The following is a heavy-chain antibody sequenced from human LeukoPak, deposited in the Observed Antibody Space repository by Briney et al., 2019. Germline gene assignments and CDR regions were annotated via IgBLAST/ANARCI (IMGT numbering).Heavy chain of an antibody. CDR1: GFTFSDYG. V-gene: IGHV3-33*01. J-gene: IGHJ6*02. CDR3: ARALYIGSFYGMDV. Sequence: GGFLRLSCAASGFTFSDYGIHWVRQAPGKGLERVAIIWSDGSNKYYADSVKGRFTISRDNSKNTLYLQMNSLRAEDTAVYYCARALYIGSFYGMDVWGQGTTVTVAS. D-gene: IGHD1-26*01. CDR2: IWSDGSNK.